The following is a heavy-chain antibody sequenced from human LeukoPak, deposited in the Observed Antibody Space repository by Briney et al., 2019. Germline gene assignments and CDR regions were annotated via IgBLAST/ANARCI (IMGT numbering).Heavy chain of an antibody. V-gene: IGHV3-11*01. CDR2: ISSTVITT. CDR3: VRSVYNWNDVDY. CDR1: GFTFSDYY. Sequence: GGSLRLSCAASGFTFSDYYMSWIRQAPGKGLEWVSYISSTVITTYYADSVKGRFTISRGNAKNSLYLQMNSLRAEDTAVYYCVRSVYNWNDVDYWGQGTLVTVSS. D-gene: IGHD1-20*01. J-gene: IGHJ4*02.